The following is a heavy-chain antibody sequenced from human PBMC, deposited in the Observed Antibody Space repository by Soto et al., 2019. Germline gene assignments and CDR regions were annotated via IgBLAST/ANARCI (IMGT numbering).Heavy chain of an antibody. Sequence: GGSLRLSCAASGFTFSNYGMHWVRQTPGKGLEWVTVISYDGSHQFYTGSVKGRFTITRDNSKNTLYLQMNSLKTEDTAMYYCAKDPKCCTIGSHFLDNWFDSWGQGTLVTVSS. CDR1: GFTFSNYG. V-gene: IGHV3-30*18. J-gene: IGHJ5*01. D-gene: IGHD2-8*01. CDR3: AKDPKCCTIGSHFLDNWFDS. CDR2: ISYDGSHQ.